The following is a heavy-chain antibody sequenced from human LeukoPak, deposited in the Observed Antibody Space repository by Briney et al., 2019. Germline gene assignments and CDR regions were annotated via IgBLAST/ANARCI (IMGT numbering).Heavy chain of an antibody. J-gene: IGHJ4*02. D-gene: IGHD3-22*01. CDR3: ASDTYDSSGYYADY. V-gene: IGHV3-33*01. Sequence: PGRSLRLSCAASGFTFRSYGMHWVRQAPGKGLEWVAVIWYDGSNKYYADSVKGRFTISRDNSKNTLYLQMNSLRAEDTAVYYCASDTYDSSGYYADYWGQGTLVTVSS. CDR2: IWYDGSNK. CDR1: GFTFRSYG.